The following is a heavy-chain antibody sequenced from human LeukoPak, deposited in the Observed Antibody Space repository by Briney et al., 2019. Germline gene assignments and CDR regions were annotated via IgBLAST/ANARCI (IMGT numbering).Heavy chain of an antibody. CDR1: GFTFSSYA. D-gene: IGHD6-19*01. J-gene: IGHJ4*02. CDR2: ISYDGSNQ. CDR3: AKDGPSSQGSGWAYFDY. V-gene: IGHV3-30*14. Sequence: GGSLRLSCAASGFTFSSYAMHCVRQAPGKGLELFAAISYDGSNQNYAHSVKGRFTISRDDSKSTIYPQMNSLRGEDTAVYYCAKDGPSSQGSGWAYFDYWGQGTLVTVSS.